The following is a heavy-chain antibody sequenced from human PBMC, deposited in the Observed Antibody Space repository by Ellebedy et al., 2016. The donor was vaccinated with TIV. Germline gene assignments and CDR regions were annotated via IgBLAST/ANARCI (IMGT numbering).Heavy chain of an antibody. J-gene: IGHJ4*02. CDR2: ISYDGTSQ. Sequence: GESLKISCAASGFSFSTYTMHWVRQTPGEGPEWVAVISYDGTSQYYADSVKGRLTISRDNSDNTLFLHMNSLRVDDSAVYYCARPRSSGSGSFGSLDYWGQGALVTVSS. V-gene: IGHV3-30*01. CDR3: ARPRSSGSGSFGSLDY. CDR1: GFSFSTYT. D-gene: IGHD3-10*01.